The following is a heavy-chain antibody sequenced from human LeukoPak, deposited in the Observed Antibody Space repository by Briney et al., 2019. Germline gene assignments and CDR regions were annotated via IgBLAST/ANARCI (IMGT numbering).Heavy chain of an antibody. CDR2: IHHSGST. Sequence: SETLSLTCAVYGGSFSGYYWSWIRQPPGKGLECIGEIHHSGSTNYNPSLKSRVTISVDTSKNQFSLKLSSVTAADTAVYYCASSNSGSWYDFDYWGQGTLVTVSS. D-gene: IGHD6-13*01. CDR3: ASSNSGSWYDFDY. V-gene: IGHV4-34*01. CDR1: GGSFSGYY. J-gene: IGHJ4*02.